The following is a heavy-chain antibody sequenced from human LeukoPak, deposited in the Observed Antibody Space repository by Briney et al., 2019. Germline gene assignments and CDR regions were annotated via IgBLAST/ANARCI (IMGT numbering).Heavy chain of an antibody. V-gene: IGHV3-48*02. CDR3: ARDQALDY. J-gene: IGHJ4*02. CDR2: ISSSSNTI. Sequence: GGSLRLSCAVSGFTFSSYSMNWVRQAPGKGLEWVSYISSSSNTIYYADSVKGRFTISRDNAKNSLSLQVNSLRDEDTAVYYCARDQALDYWGQGTLVTVSS. CDR1: GFTFSSYS.